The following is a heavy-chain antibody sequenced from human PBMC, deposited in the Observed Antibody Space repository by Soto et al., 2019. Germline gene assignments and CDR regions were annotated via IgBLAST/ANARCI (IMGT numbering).Heavy chain of an antibody. J-gene: IGHJ4*02. D-gene: IGHD2-8*01. Sequence: QVQLVESGGGLVKPGESLRVSCTASGFSFGDYYMSWIRQAPGKGLEWISYISHNSDSFYYADSVKGRFTVSRDNSKNSLFVQMDNLRAEDTAVYYCAREDLCTTGTCLLLRRKTNYFDYWGPGTQVTVSS. CDR2: ISHNSDSF. V-gene: IGHV3-11*01. CDR1: GFSFGDYY. CDR3: AREDLCTTGTCLLLRRKTNYFDY.